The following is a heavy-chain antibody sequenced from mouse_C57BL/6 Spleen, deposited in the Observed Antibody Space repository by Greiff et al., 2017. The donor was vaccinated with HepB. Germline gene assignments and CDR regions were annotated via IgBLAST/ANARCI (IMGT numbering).Heavy chain of an antibody. CDR3: ARADSSGYATFAY. CDR1: GFTFSDYG. Sequence: EVQVVESGGGLVKPGGSLKLSCAASGFTFSDYGMHWVRQAPEKGLEWVAYISSGSSTIYYADTVKGRFTISRDNAKNTLFLQMTSLRSEDTAMYYCARADSSGYATFAYWGQGTLVTGSA. CDR2: ISSGSSTI. J-gene: IGHJ3*01. D-gene: IGHD3-2*02. V-gene: IGHV5-17*01.